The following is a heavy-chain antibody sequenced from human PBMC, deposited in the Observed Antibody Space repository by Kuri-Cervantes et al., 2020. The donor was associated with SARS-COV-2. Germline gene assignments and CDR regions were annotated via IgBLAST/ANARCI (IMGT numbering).Heavy chain of an antibody. J-gene: IGHJ4*02. CDR1: GGSINSSSYY. Sequence: SQTLSLTCAVSGGSINSSSYYWGWIRQPPGKGLEWIGTIYYSGTTYYNPSLQSRVTISVDTSKNQVSLKVRSVTAADTAVYFCARKLVWSGYYLDKWGQGTLVTVSS. CDR3: ARKLVWSGYYLDK. D-gene: IGHD3-3*01. V-gene: IGHV4-39*01. CDR2: IYYSGTT.